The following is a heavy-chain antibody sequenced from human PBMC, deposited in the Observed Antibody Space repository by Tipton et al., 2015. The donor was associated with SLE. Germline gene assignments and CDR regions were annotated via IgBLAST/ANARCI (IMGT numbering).Heavy chain of an antibody. CDR2: INHSGRM. Sequence: TLSLTCAVYGGAFSGYYWSWIRQPPGKGLEWIGVINHSGRMDHNPSLMSRVTISEATSTNQFSLTLTSVTAADTGVYYCARGLAIYWITYYDYYMDVWGKGTTVTVSS. D-gene: IGHD2-2*03. CDR3: ARGLAIYWITYYDYYMDV. V-gene: IGHV4-34*01. CDR1: GGAFSGYY. J-gene: IGHJ6*03.